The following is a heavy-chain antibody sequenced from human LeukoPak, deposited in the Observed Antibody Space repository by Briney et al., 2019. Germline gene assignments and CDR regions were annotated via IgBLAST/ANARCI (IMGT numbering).Heavy chain of an antibody. CDR3: ARYLRYFRTFDI. V-gene: IGHV4-34*01. Sequence: KPSETLSLTCAVYGGSFNNYYWSWIRQPPGKGLEWIGESNHLGSTTYNSSLKSRVSISVDMSKNQFSLTLTSVTAADTAVYYCARYLRYFRTFDIWGQGTMVTVSS. CDR2: SNHLGST. J-gene: IGHJ3*02. CDR1: GGSFNNYY. D-gene: IGHD3-9*01.